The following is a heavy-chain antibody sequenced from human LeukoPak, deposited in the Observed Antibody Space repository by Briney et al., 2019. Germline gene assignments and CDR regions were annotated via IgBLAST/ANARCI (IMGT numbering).Heavy chain of an antibody. CDR1: GGTFSSYA. D-gene: IGHD2-2*01. J-gene: IGHJ5*02. Sequence: SVKVSCKASGGTFSSYAISWVRQAPGQGLEWMGGIIPIFGTANYAQKFQGRVTITADESTSTAYMELSSLRSEDTAVYYCAKTGQDCSGSSCYSRNWFDPWGQGSLVTVSS. CDR3: AKTGQDCSGSSCYSRNWFDP. CDR2: IIPIFGTA. V-gene: IGHV1-69*13.